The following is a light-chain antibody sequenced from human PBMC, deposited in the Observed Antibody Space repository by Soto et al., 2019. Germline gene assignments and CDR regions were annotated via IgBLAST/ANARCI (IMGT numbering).Light chain of an antibody. CDR3: QQRSNWPPIT. CDR1: QNVMSN. CDR2: DAS. V-gene: IGKV3-11*01. Sequence: EIVLTQSPATLSVSPGGRATLSCRASQNVMSNLAWYQQKPGQAPRLLIHDASHRAAGIPARFSGSGFGTDFTLTISSLEPEDAAVYYCQQRSNWPPITFGQGTRLEIK. J-gene: IGKJ5*01.